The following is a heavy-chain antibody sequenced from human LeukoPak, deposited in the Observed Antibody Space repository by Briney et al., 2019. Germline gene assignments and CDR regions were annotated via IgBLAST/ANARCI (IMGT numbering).Heavy chain of an antibody. CDR3: ARDICYRAYQHTLPDY. V-gene: IGHV3-30-3*01. J-gene: IGHJ4*02. Sequence: GGSLRRSWAASGFTSSSYARHWVRQAPGKLLERVAVISYDGSNKYYADSVKGRFTISRDNSENTLYLQMHSLRAEDSAVYYCARDICYRAYQHTLPDYWGQGTLVTVSS. CDR2: ISYDGSNK. D-gene: IGHD3-10*02. CDR1: GFTSSSYA.